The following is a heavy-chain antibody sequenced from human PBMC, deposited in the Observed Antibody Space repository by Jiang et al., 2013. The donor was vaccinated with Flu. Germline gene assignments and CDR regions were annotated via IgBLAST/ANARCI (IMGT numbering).Heavy chain of an antibody. J-gene: IGHJ4*02. CDR3: ARGGGDIVVVPAAIGPIDY. D-gene: IGHD2-2*01. CDR2: NGNT. Sequence: NGNTKYSQKFQGRVTITRDTSASTAYMELSSLRSEDTAVYYCARGGGDIVVVPAAIGPIDYWGQGTLVTVVL. V-gene: IGHV1-3*01.